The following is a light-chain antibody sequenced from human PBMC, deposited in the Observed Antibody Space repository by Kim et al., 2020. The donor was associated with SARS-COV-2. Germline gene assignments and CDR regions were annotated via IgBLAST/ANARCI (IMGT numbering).Light chain of an antibody. CDR2: DLN. CDR1: SPGVETYNP. Sequence: SPGPTFTIGTSGASPGVETYNPVSWYQRYPGKAPNLLIYDLNKRPSGVSNRFSGVNSGNTASLTISGLQAEDEADYFCCSYGQIALFGGGTKVTVL. V-gene: IGLV2-23*02. J-gene: IGLJ2*01. CDR3: CSYGQIAL.